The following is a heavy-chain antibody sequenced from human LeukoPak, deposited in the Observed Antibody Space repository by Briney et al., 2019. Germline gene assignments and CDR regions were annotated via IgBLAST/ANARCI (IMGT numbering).Heavy chain of an antibody. Sequence: GGSLRLSCAASGFTFSSYEMNWVRQAPGKGLEWVSYISSSGSTIYYADSVKGRSTISRDNAKNSLYLQMNSLRAEDTAVYYCARSPRGVARTRVFDYWGQGTLVTVSS. CDR1: GFTFSSYE. CDR2: ISSSGSTI. CDR3: ARSPRGVARTRVFDY. V-gene: IGHV3-48*03. J-gene: IGHJ4*02. D-gene: IGHD3-10*01.